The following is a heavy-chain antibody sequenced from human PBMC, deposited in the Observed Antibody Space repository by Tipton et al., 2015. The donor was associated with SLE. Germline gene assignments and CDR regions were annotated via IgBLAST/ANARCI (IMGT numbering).Heavy chain of an antibody. CDR1: GGSISSNF. V-gene: IGHV4-59*01. Sequence: TLSLTCSVSGGSISSNFWIWIRQPPGRGLEWVGYVSYGGGTNYNPSLKSRVTISEDTAKNQFSLKLSSVTAADTALYYCARVLLVDLGNDAFDIWGQGTMVTVSS. CDR2: VSYGGGT. CDR3: ARVLLVDLGNDAFDI. J-gene: IGHJ3*02. D-gene: IGHD2-15*01.